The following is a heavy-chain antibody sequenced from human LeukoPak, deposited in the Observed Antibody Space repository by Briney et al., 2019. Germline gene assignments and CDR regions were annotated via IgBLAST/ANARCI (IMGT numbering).Heavy chain of an antibody. Sequence: PGGSLRRSCAASGFTFSSYGMHWVRQAPGKGLEWVAVISYDGSNKYYADSVKGRFTISRDNSKNTLYLQMNSLRAEDTAVYYCAKDTEDFDYWGQGTLVTVSS. CDR2: ISYDGSNK. CDR3: AKDTEDFDY. J-gene: IGHJ4*02. CDR1: GFTFSSYG. V-gene: IGHV3-30*18.